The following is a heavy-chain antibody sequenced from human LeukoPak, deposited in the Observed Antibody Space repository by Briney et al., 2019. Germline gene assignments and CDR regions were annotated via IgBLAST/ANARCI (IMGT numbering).Heavy chain of an antibody. J-gene: IGHJ4*02. V-gene: IGHV3-74*01. CDR3: ARGPIWGWPRYFDY. CDR1: GFTFSSYW. CDR2: INSDGSST. D-gene: IGHD4/OR15-4a*01. Sequence: GGSLRLSCAASGFTFSSYWMHWVRQAPGKGLVWVSRINSDGSSTSYADSVKGRFTISRDNAKNTLYLQMNSLRAEDTAVYYCARGPIWGWPRYFDYWGQGTLVTVSS.